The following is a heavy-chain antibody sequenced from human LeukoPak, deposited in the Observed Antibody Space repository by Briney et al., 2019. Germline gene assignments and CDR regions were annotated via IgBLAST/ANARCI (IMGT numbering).Heavy chain of an antibody. D-gene: IGHD3-10*01. CDR2: IKQDGSEK. J-gene: IGHJ4*02. V-gene: IGHV3-7*01. Sequence: GGSLRLSCAASGFTFSSYWMSWVRQAPGKGLEWVANIKQDGSEKYYADSVKGRFTISRDNVKNSLYLQMNSLRVEDTAVYYCAREFRGSNNFDYWGQGTLVTVSS. CDR1: GFTFSSYW. CDR3: AREFRGSNNFDY.